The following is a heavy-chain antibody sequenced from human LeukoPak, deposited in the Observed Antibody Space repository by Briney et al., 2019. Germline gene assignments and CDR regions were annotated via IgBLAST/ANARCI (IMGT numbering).Heavy chain of an antibody. V-gene: IGHV4-59*01. Sequence: SETLSLTCTISGGSISSYYWSWIRQPPGKGLEWIGYIYYSGSTNNNPSLKSRVTIAVDTSKSQFSLNLRSVTAVDTAVYYCARVEEGYGSGRRENYYYYYMDVWGKGTTVTISS. CDR3: ARVEEGYGSGRRENYYYYYMDV. CDR2: IYYSGST. D-gene: IGHD3-10*01. J-gene: IGHJ6*03. CDR1: GGSISSYY.